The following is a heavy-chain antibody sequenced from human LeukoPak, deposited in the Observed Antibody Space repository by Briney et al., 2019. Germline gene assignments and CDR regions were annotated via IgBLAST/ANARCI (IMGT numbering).Heavy chain of an antibody. D-gene: IGHD3-22*01. CDR2: INHSGST. Sequence: PSETLSLTCAVYGGSFSGYYWSWIRQPPGKGLEWIGEINHSGSTNYNPSLKSRVTISVDTSKNQFSLKLSSVTAADTAVYYCARGAPYYYDSSGYYGNHYYYYYYMDVWGKGTTVTVSS. CDR1: GGSFSGYY. J-gene: IGHJ6*03. CDR3: ARGAPYYYDSSGYYGNHYYYYYYMDV. V-gene: IGHV4-34*01.